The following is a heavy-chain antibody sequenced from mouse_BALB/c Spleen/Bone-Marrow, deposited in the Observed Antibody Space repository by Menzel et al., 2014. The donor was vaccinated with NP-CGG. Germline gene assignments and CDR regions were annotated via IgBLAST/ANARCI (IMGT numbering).Heavy chain of an antibody. D-gene: IGHD2-2*01. CDR1: GFTFTDYY. J-gene: IGHJ2*01. V-gene: IGHV7-3*02. Sequence: DVMLVESGGGLVQPGGSLRLSCATSGFTFTDYYMSWVRQPPGKALEWLGFIRNKANGYTTEYSASVKGRFTISRDNSQSILYLQVNTLRAEDSATYYCARDGYDDYWGQGTTLTVSS. CDR3: ARDGYDDY. CDR2: IRNKANGYTT.